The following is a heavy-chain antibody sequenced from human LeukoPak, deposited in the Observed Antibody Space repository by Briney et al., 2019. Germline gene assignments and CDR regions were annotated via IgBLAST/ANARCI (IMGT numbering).Heavy chain of an antibody. CDR2: SSSSSSYI. V-gene: IGHV3-21*01. CDR3: ARPKASDSSGYYYDGAEYFQH. CDR1: GFTFSSYS. D-gene: IGHD3-22*01. J-gene: IGHJ1*01. Sequence: PGGSLRLSCAASGFTFSSYSMNWVRQAPGKGLEWVSSSSSSSSYIYYADSVKGRFTISRDNAKNSLYLQMNSLGAEDTAVYYCARPKASDSSGYYYDGAEYFQHWGQGTLVTVSS.